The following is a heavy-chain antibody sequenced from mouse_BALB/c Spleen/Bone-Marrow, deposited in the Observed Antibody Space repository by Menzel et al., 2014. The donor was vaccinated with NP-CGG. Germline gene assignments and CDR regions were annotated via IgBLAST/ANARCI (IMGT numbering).Heavy chain of an antibody. J-gene: IGHJ2*01. CDR1: GYTFTSYW. D-gene: IGHD1-1*01. V-gene: IGHV1-5*01. CDR3: TSYGSSLYYFDY. Sequence: DVQLQESGTVLARPGASVKMSCKASGYTFTSYWMHWVKQRPGQGLEWIGAIYPGNSDTSYNQKFKGKAKLTAVTSTSTAYMELSSLTNEDSAVYYCTSYGSSLYYFDYWGQGTTLTVSS. CDR2: IYPGNSDT.